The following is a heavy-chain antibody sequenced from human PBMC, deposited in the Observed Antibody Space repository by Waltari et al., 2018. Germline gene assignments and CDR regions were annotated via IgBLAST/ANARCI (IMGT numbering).Heavy chain of an antibody. CDR1: GFTFSGYA. CDR3: AKDEGSWIQVWLS. CDR2: ISGINGYT. V-gene: IGHV3-23*01. J-gene: IGHJ5*02. D-gene: IGHD5-18*01. Sequence: EVQLLESGGGLVQPGGSLRLPCAASGFTFSGYAMSWVRQAPGKGLEWVSGISGINGYTYYADSVKGRFTISRDNSKNTLYLQMNSLRAEDTAVYYCAKDEGSWIQVWLSWGQGTLVTVSS.